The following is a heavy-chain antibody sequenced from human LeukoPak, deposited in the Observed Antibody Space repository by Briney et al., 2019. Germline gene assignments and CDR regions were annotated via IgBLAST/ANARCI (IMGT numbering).Heavy chain of an antibody. D-gene: IGHD6-13*01. CDR1: VFIFDDYA. Sequence: SLRLSCAASVFIFDDYAMHWVRHAQGKGLEGVSGISWDGGKIDSADSVKGRFTISRDNAKNSLYLQMNSLRVEDMALYYCATDRGYNSSFFDIWGQGTLVTVSS. J-gene: IGHJ4*02. CDR2: ISWDGGKI. CDR3: ATDRGYNSSFFDI. V-gene: IGHV3-9*03.